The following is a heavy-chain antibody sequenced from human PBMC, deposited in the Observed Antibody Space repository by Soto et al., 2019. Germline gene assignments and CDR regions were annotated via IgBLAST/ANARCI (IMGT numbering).Heavy chain of an antibody. J-gene: IGHJ6*02. V-gene: IGHV4-39*01. Sequence: SETLSLTCSVSGGSISSSSYYWGWIRQPPGKGLEWIGSIYNSGSTYYNSSLKSRVTISVDTSKNQFALKLSSVNAADTAGYYCASANFYYYYGMDVWGQGTTVTVS. CDR1: GGSISSSSYY. CDR2: IYNSGST. D-gene: IGHD2-15*01. CDR3: ASANFYYYYGMDV.